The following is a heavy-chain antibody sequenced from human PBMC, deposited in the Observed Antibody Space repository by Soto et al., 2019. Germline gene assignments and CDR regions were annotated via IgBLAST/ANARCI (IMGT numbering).Heavy chain of an antibody. CDR3: ARIYRGIAAAGTYYYYGMDV. CDR2: INHSGST. Sequence: SEILSLTCAVYGGSFSGYYWSWIRQPPGKGLEWIGEINHSGSTNYNPSLKSRVTISVDTSKNQFSLKLSSVTAADTAVYYCARIYRGIAAAGTYYYYGMDVWGQGTTVTVSS. D-gene: IGHD6-13*01. CDR1: GGSFSGYY. V-gene: IGHV4-34*01. J-gene: IGHJ6*02.